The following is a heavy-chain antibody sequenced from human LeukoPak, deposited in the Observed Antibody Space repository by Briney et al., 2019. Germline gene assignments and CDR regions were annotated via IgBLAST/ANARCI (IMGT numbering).Heavy chain of an antibody. CDR3: ARSAGGWLRFFRSRPPNAFDI. V-gene: IGHV3-7*01. J-gene: IGHJ3*02. Sequence: PGGSLRLSCAASGFTFSSYWMSWVRQAPGKGLEWVANIKQDGSEKYYVDSVKGRFTISRDNAKNSLYLQMNSLRAEDTAVYYCARSAGGWLRFFRSRPPNAFDIWGQGTMVTVSS. CDR1: GFTFSSYW. CDR2: IKQDGSEK. D-gene: IGHD5-12*01.